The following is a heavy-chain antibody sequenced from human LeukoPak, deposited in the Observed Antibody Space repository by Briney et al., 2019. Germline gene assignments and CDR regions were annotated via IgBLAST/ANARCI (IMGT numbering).Heavy chain of an antibody. CDR3: ARDRGIVGALYYFDY. V-gene: IGHV4-38-2*02. J-gene: IGHJ4*02. Sequence: PSETLSLTCTVSGYSISSGYYWGWIRQPPGKGLEWIGRIYHSGSTYYNPSLKSRVTISVDTSKNQFSLNLSSVTAADTAVYYCARDRGIVGALYYFDYWGQGTLVTVSS. D-gene: IGHD1-26*01. CDR1: GYSISSGYY. CDR2: IYHSGST.